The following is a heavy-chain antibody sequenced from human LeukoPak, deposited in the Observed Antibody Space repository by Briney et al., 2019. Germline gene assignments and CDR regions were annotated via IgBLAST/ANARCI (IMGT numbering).Heavy chain of an antibody. D-gene: IGHD5-18*01. CDR3: ARDRRGYSYGLLDY. CDR2: IWYDGSNK. J-gene: IGHJ4*02. CDR1: GFTFSSYS. V-gene: IGHV3-33*01. Sequence: PGGSLRLSCAASGFTFSSYSMHWVRQAPGKGLEGVAVIWYDGSNKYYADSVKGRFTISRDNSKNTLYLQMNSLRAEDTAVYYCARDRRGYSYGLLDYWGQGTLVTVSS.